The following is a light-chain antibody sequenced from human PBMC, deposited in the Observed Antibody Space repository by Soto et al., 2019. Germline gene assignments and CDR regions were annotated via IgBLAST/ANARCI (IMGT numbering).Light chain of an antibody. V-gene: IGLV2-11*01. CDR1: SSDVGGYNY. CDR3: YSYAGIADV. CDR2: DVN. Sequence: QSAPTQPRSVSGSPGQSVTISCTGTSSDVGGYNYVSWYQQHPGKAPKLMIYDVNKRPSGVPDRFSGSKSGNTASLTISGLQAEDEADYFCYSYAGIADVFGTGTKVTVL. J-gene: IGLJ1*01.